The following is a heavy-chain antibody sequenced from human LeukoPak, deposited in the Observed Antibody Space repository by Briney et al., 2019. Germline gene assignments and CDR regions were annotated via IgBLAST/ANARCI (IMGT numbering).Heavy chain of an antibody. J-gene: IGHJ3*02. D-gene: IGHD4-17*01. CDR2: INHSGST. CDR3: ARGRTVTTSDAFDI. Sequence: SETLPLTCAVYGGSFSGYYWSWIPQPPGKGLEWIGEINHSGSTNYNPSLKSRVTISVDTSKSQFSLKLSSVTAADTAVYYCARGRTVTTSDAFDIWGQGTMVTVSS. V-gene: IGHV4-34*01. CDR1: GGSFSGYY.